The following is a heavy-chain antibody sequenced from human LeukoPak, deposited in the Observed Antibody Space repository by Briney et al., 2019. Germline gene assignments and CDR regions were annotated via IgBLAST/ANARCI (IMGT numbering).Heavy chain of an antibody. CDR1: GYTFTGYY. CDR3: ARDGGLLWFGNIDY. CDR2: INPNSGGT. Sequence: ASVKVSCKASGYTFTGYYMHWVRQAPGQGLEWMGWINPNSGGTNYAQKFQGRVTMTSDTSISTAYMELSRLRSDDTAVYYCARDGGLLWFGNIDYWGQGTLVTVSS. V-gene: IGHV1-2*02. D-gene: IGHD3-10*01. J-gene: IGHJ4*02.